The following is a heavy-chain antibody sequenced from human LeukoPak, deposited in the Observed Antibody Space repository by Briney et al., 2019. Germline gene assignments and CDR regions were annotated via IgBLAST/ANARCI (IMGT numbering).Heavy chain of an antibody. Sequence: GESLKISCKGSGYSFTNYWIGWVRQMPGKGLEWMGIIYPGDSETKYSPSFQGQVTISGDKSISTAYLQWSSLKASDTAMYYCARQSGGYSYGLPGDYWGQGTLVTVSS. V-gene: IGHV5-51*01. CDR2: IYPGDSET. J-gene: IGHJ4*02. CDR3: ARQSGGYSYGLPGDY. CDR1: GYSFTNYW. D-gene: IGHD5-18*01.